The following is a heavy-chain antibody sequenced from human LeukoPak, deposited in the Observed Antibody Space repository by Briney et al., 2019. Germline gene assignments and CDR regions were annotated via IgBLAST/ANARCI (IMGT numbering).Heavy chain of an antibody. CDR1: GFTVNSNY. J-gene: IGHJ1*01. Sequence: GGSLRLSCAASGFTVNSNYMSWVRQAPGKGLEWVSVIYSGGSTYYADSVKGRFTISRHNSKNTLYLQMNSLRAEDTAVYYCASMYFSQYLQHWGQGTLVTVSS. CDR2: IYSGGST. D-gene: IGHD2-8*01. V-gene: IGHV3-53*01. CDR3: ASMYFSQYLQH.